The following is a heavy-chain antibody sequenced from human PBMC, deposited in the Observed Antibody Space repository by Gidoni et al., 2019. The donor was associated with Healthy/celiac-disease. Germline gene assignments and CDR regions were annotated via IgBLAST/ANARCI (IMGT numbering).Heavy chain of an antibody. CDR2: IYTSGST. J-gene: IGHJ6*03. CDR3: ARGSRGNYYYYYMDV. Sequence: QMQLQESGPGLVKPSQTLSLTCTVSGGSISSGSYYWSWIRQPAGKGLEWIGRIYTSGSTNYNPSLKSRVTISVDTSKNQFSLKLSSVTAADTAVYYCARGSRGNYYYYYMDVWGKGTTVTVSS. V-gene: IGHV4-61*02. CDR1: GGSISSGSYY. D-gene: IGHD6-13*01.